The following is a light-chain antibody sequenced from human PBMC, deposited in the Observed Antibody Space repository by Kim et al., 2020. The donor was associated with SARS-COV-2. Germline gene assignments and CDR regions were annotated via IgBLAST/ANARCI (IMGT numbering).Light chain of an antibody. CDR1: SSDIGCYNY. V-gene: IGLV2-14*03. Sequence: QSALTQPASLSGSPGESITISCSGSSSDIGCYNYVSWYQQHPGKAPKLMIYDVTKRPSGVSDRFSGSKSANMASLTIFRLQAEDEADYYCSSYTTTSAVVFGGGTKVTVL. CDR2: DVT. CDR3: SSYTTTSAVV. J-gene: IGLJ2*01.